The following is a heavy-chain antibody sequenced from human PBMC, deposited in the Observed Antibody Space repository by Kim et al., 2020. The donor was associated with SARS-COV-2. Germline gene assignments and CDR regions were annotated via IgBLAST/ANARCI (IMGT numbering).Heavy chain of an antibody. D-gene: IGHD3-22*01. CDR3: ARGKNYYDSSGYKDAFDI. V-gene: IGHV3-30*01. Sequence: KGRLTIPRDNSKNTLFLQMNSLSAEDTAIYYCARGKNYYDSSGYKDAFDIWGQGTMVTVSS. J-gene: IGHJ3*02.